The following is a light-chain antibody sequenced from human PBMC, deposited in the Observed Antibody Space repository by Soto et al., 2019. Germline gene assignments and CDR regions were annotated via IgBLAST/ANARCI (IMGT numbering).Light chain of an antibody. CDR2: EVS. V-gene: IGLV2-14*01. J-gene: IGLJ2*01. Sequence: QSVLTQPASVSGSPGQSITISCTGTNSDVGGYNYVSWYQQNPGKAPKLMIYEVSNRPSAVSNRFSGSKSGSTASLTISGLQAEDEAIYYCSSYTTSTILFFAGGPKRTVL. CDR3: SSYTTSTILF. CDR1: NSDVGGYNY.